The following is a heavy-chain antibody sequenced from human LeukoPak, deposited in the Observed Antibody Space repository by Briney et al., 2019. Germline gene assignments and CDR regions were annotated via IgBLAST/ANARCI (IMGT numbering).Heavy chain of an antibody. J-gene: IGHJ4*02. CDR3: ARCYPAPSCYTQNDY. D-gene: IGHD2-2*02. CDR1: GYTFTSYG. Sequence: GASVKVSCKASGYTFTSYGISWVRQAPGQGLEWMGWISAYNGNTNYAQKLQGRVTMTTDTSTSTAYMELRSLRSDGTAVYYCARCYPAPSCYTQNDYWGQGTLVTVSS. V-gene: IGHV1-18*01. CDR2: ISAYNGNT.